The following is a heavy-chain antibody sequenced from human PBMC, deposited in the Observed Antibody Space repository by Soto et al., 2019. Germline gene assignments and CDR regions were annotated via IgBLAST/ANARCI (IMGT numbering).Heavy chain of an antibody. V-gene: IGHV5-51*01. Sequence: PGETLKISCKSSGYDFSTYWIGWVRWMPGKGMEWVAIIYPGDSITKYDSNTRYSPSFQGQVTISVDRSISTAYLQWSSLKASDTAIYYCARPGREPYDSDDYYSYFDYWGQGTL. J-gene: IGHJ4*02. CDR2: IYPGDSITKYDSNT. CDR1: GYDFSTYW. D-gene: IGHD3-22*01. CDR3: ARPGREPYDSDDYYSYFDY.